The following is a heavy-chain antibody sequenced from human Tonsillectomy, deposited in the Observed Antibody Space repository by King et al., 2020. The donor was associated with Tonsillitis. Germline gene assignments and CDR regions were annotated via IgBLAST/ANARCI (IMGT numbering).Heavy chain of an antibody. J-gene: IGHJ4*02. D-gene: IGHD6-25*01. CDR3: ARSTRLDGVDPFDY. CDR1: DYSISSGYY. V-gene: IGHV4-38-2*01. CDR2: IYHSGNT. Sequence: VQLQESGPGLVKPSETLSLTCAVSDYSISSGYYWGWNRQPPGKGLEWIGSIYHSGNTYYNPSLKSRVTISVDTSKSRFSLKLSSVTAADTAVYYCARSTRLDGVDPFDYWGQGTLVTVSS.